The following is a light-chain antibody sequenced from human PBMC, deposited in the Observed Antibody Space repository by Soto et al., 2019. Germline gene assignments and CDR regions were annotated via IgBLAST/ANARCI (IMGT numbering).Light chain of an antibody. Sequence: DIQMTQSPSSLSASVGDRVTITCRASQSISSYLNWYQQKPGKAPKLLIYAASSLQSGVPSRFSGSGSGTDFTLTISSPQPEDFAVYFCQQRSNWPETFGQGTKLEIK. CDR1: QSISSY. V-gene: IGKV1-39*01. J-gene: IGKJ2*01. CDR2: AAS. CDR3: QQRSNWPET.